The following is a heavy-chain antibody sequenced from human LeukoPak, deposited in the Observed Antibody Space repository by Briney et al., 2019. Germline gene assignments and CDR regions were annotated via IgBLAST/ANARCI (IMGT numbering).Heavy chain of an antibody. V-gene: IGHV3-30*18. CDR1: GFTFSSYG. Sequence: GRSLRLSCAASGFTFSSYGMHWVRQAPGKGLEWVAVISYDGSNKYYADSVKGRFTISRDNSKNTLYLQMNSLRAEDTAVYYCAKANSDSSAMGGAFDIWGQGTMVTVSS. D-gene: IGHD3-22*01. J-gene: IGHJ3*02. CDR2: ISYDGSNK. CDR3: AKANSDSSAMGGAFDI.